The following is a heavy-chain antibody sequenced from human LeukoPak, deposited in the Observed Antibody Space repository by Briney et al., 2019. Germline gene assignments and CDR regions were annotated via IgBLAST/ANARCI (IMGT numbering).Heavy chain of an antibody. J-gene: IGHJ6*02. D-gene: IGHD1-14*01. CDR3: ARQPPQYYGMDV. Sequence: SVTLSLTCTVSGGSFSNYYWSWIRQPAGKGLEWIGRIYTSGSTNYNPSVKSRVTMSVDTSNNQFSLKLTSVTAADTAVYYCARQPPQYYGMDVWGQGTTVTVSS. CDR2: IYTSGST. CDR1: GGSFSNYY. V-gene: IGHV4-4*07.